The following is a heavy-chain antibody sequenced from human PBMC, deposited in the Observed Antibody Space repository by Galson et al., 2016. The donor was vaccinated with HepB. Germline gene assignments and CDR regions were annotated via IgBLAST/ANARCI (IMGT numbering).Heavy chain of an antibody. CDR1: GFTFGDYA. CDR3: AKDGPIIVPGSPDFFYYCMHV. Sequence: SLRLSCAVSGFTFGDYAMHWVRRTPGKGLEWVAVISYDGSNRNYADSVKGRFIISRDNSENTLFLQMNGLPAGETAVYFCAKDGPIIVPGSPDFFYYCMHVWGQGTTVTV. D-gene: IGHD2/OR15-2a*01. J-gene: IGHJ6*02. CDR2: ISYDGSNR. V-gene: IGHV3-30*18.